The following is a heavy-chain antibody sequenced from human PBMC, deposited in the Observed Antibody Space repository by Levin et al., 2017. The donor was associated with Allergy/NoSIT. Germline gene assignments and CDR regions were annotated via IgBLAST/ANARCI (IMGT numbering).Heavy chain of an antibody. V-gene: IGHV3-7*01. CDR1: GFTFSSYW. D-gene: IGHD3-10*01. CDR3: ARDRFRSPLLWFRNGWVGNWFDP. J-gene: IGHJ5*02. Sequence: GGSLRLSCAASGFTFSSYWMSWVRQAPGKGLEWVANIKQDGSEKYYVDSVKGRFTISRDNAKNSLYLQMNSLRAEDTAVYYCARDRFRSPLLWFRNGWVGNWFDPWGQGTLVTVSS. CDR2: IKQDGSEK.